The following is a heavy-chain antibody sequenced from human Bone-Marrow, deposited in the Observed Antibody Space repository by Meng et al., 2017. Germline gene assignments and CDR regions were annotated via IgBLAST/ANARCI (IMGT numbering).Heavy chain of an antibody. CDR3: ARDSDLFDY. CDR1: GFTFSSYA. Sequence: QVPLVESGGGLVQPGRSLRLSCAASGFTFSSYAMHWVRQAPGKGLEWVSVISYDGSNKYYADSVKGRFTISRDNSKNTLYLQMNSLRAEDTAVYYCARDSDLFDYWGQGTLVTVSS. CDR2: ISYDGSNK. V-gene: IGHV3-30*01. J-gene: IGHJ4*02.